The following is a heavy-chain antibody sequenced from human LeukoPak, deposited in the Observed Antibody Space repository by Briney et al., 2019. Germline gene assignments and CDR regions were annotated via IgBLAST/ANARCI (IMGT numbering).Heavy chain of an antibody. J-gene: IGHJ4*02. Sequence: MPSETLSLTCTVSGGSISNSNYYWIWIRQPPGKGLEWIGSVYYSGSTYYNPSLKSRVTISVDTPKNQFSLKLSSVTAADTAVYYCARWGKGILPAATIDYWGQGTLVTVSS. V-gene: IGHV4-39*01. D-gene: IGHD2-2*01. CDR2: VYYSGST. CDR3: ARWGKGILPAATIDY. CDR1: GGSISNSNYY.